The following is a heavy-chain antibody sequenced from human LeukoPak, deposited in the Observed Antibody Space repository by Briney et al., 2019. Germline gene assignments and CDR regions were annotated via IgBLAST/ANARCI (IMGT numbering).Heavy chain of an antibody. Sequence: GRSLRLSCAASGFTFSSYGMSWVRQAPGKGLEWVSAISGSGGSTYYADSVKGRFTISRDNSKNTLYLQMNSLRAEDTAVYYCAKQDGYSYGFSTYWGQGTLVTVSS. J-gene: IGHJ4*02. CDR1: GFTFSSYG. V-gene: IGHV3-23*01. D-gene: IGHD5-18*01. CDR2: ISGSGGST. CDR3: AKQDGYSYGFSTY.